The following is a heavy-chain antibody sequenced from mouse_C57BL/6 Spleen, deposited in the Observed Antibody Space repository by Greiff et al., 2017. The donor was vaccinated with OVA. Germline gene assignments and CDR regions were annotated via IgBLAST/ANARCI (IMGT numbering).Heavy chain of an antibody. CDR1: GYTFTDYY. CDR3: ARKICYGYDWYFDV. V-gene: IGHV1-26*01. Sequence: VQLQQSGPELVKPGASVKISCKASGYTFTDYYMNWVKQSHGRSLEWIGDINPNNGGTSYNQKFKGKATLTVDKSSSTAYMELRSLTSEDSAVYYCARKICYGYDWYFDVWGTGTTVTVSS. CDR2: INPNNGGT. J-gene: IGHJ1*03. D-gene: IGHD2-2*01.